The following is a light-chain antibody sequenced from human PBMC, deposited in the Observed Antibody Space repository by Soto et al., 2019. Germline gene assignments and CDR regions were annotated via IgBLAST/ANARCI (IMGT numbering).Light chain of an antibody. V-gene: IGKV1-27*01. CDR3: QKYNSAPWT. Sequence: DIQMTQSPSSLSASVGDRVTITCRASQGISNYLAWYQQKPGKVPKLLIYAASTLHSGVPSSFSGSGSGTDFTLTISGLQPEDVATYYCQKYNSAPWTFGQGTKVEIK. CDR1: QGISNY. J-gene: IGKJ1*01. CDR2: AAS.